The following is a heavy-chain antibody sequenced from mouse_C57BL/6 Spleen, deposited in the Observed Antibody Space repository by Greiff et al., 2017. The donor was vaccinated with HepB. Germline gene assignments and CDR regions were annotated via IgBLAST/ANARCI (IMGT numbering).Heavy chain of an antibody. V-gene: IGHV5-17*01. CDR3: ARPGGYYFDY. CDR1: GFTFSDYG. CDR2: ISSGSSTI. Sequence: EVQLVESGGGLVKPGGSLKLSCAASGFTFSDYGMHWVRQAPEKGLEWVAYISSGSSTIYYADTVKGRFTISRDNAKNTLFLQMTSLRSEDTATYYCARPGGYYFDYWGQGTTLTVAS. J-gene: IGHJ2*01.